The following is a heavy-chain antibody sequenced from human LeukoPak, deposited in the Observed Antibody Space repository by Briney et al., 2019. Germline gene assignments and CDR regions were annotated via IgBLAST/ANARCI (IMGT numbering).Heavy chain of an antibody. J-gene: IGHJ6*03. CDR3: ARGQRSDAGWGLYYYYYYIDV. CDR1: GDSISSSSYY. CDR2: IYYSGST. V-gene: IGHV4-61*01. Sequence: SETLSLTCTVSGDSISSSSYYWSWIRQPPGKGLEWIGYIYYSGSTNYNPSLKSRVTISVDTSKNQFSLKLSSATAADTAVYYCARGQRSDAGWGLYYYYYYIDVWGKGTTVTVSS. D-gene: IGHD3-10*01.